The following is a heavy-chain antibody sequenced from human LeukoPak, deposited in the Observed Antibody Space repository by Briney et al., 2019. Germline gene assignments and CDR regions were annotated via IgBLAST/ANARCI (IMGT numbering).Heavy chain of an antibody. J-gene: IGHJ4*02. Sequence: GGSLRLSCAASGFTFSSYAMSWVRQAPGKGLEWVSAISGSGGSTYYADSVKGRFTISRDNSKNTLYLQMNSLRAEDTAVYYCAKDAVTGTYYDFWSGYAQVKNYYWGQGTLVTVSS. CDR3: AKDAVTGTYYDFWSGYAQVKNYY. D-gene: IGHD3-3*01. CDR1: GFTFSSYA. V-gene: IGHV3-23*01. CDR2: ISGSGGST.